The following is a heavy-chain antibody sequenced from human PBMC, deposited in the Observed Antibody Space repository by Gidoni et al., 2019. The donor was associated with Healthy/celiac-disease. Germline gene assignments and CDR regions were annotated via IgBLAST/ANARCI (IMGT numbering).Heavy chain of an antibody. CDR3: ARVLPPFAAPGTLYYFDY. Sequence: SISRDNSKNTLYLQMNSLRAEDTAVYYCARVLPPFAAPGTLYYFDYWGQGTLVTVSS. J-gene: IGHJ4*02. D-gene: IGHD6-13*01. V-gene: IGHV3-30*01.